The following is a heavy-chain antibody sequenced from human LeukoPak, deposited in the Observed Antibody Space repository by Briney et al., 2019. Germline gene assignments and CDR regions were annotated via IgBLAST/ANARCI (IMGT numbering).Heavy chain of an antibody. CDR3: ATGPTLQLSPQGTSYYYYYMDV. J-gene: IGHJ6*03. CDR2: MNPNSGNT. V-gene: IGHV1-8*01. D-gene: IGHD5-18*01. Sequence: GASVKVSCKASGYTFTSYDINWLRQATGQGLEWMGWMNPNSGNTGYAQKFQGRVTMTRNTSISTAYMELSSLRAEDTAVYYCATGPTLQLSPQGTSYYYYYMDVWGKGTTVTISS. CDR1: GYTFTSYD.